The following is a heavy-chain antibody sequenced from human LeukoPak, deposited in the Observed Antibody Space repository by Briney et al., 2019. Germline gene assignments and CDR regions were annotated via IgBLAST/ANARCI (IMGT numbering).Heavy chain of an antibody. CDR3: ARVSKQQLARVAFDI. D-gene: IGHD6-13*01. Sequence: ASVKVSCKASGYTFTGYYMHWVRQAPGQGLEWMGWINPNSGGTNYAQKFQGRVTMTRDTPISTAYMELSRLRSDDTAVYYCARVSKQQLARVAFDIWGQGTMVTVSS. V-gene: IGHV1-2*02. CDR1: GYTFTGYY. CDR2: INPNSGGT. J-gene: IGHJ3*02.